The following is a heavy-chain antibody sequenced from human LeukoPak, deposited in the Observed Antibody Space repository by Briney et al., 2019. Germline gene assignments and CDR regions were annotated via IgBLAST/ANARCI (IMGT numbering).Heavy chain of an antibody. J-gene: IGHJ3*02. CDR2: IYPADSDT. V-gene: IGHV5-51*01. CDR3: ARHDISDAFDI. CDR1: GYSFSSYW. Sequence: GESLKISCMGSGYSFSSYWIGWVRQMPGKGLEWMGIIYPADSDTRYSPSFQGQVTISADKSISTAYLQWSSLKASDTAMYYCARHDISDAFDIWGQGTMVTVSS. D-gene: IGHD3-9*01.